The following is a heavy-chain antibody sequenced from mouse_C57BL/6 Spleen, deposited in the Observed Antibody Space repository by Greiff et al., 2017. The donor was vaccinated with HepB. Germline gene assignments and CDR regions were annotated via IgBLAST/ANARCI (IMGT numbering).Heavy chain of an antibody. CDR1: GYTFTSYT. Sequence: QVHVKQSGAELARPGASVKMSCKASGYTFTSYTMHWVKQRPGQGLEWIGYINPSSGYTKYNQKFKDKATLTADKSSSTAYMQLSSLTSEDSAVYYCASDYDGGGFAYWGQGTLVTVSA. V-gene: IGHV1-4*01. CDR2: INPSSGYT. J-gene: IGHJ3*01. D-gene: IGHD2-4*01. CDR3: ASDYDGGGFAY.